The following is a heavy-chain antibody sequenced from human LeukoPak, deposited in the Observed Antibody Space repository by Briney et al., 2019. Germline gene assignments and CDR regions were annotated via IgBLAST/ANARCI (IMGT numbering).Heavy chain of an antibody. J-gene: IGHJ4*02. D-gene: IGHD2-8*01. CDR1: GFTFSNYG. CDR3: AKDPLGFCTRATCRYLDS. Sequence: PGGSLRLSCAASGFTFSNYGMHWVRQAPGKGLEWVAFIWYDGSNSDYADSVKGRFTMYRDNYENKVYLKMNRLRTEDTAVYYCAKDPLGFCTRATCRYLDSWGQGTLVTVSS. V-gene: IGHV3-30*02. CDR2: IWYDGSNS.